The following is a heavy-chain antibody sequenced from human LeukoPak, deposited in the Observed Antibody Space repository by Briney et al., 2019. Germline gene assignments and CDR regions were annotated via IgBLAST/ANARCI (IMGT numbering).Heavy chain of an antibody. Sequence: PGRSLRPSCAASGFTFSSYAMHWVRQAPGKGLEWVAVISYDGSNKYYADSVKGRFTISRDNSKNTLYLQMNSLRAEDTAVYYCAREGRVIVGATGYFDYWGQGTLVTVSS. CDR2: ISYDGSNK. V-gene: IGHV3-30*04. CDR1: GFTFSSYA. J-gene: IGHJ4*02. D-gene: IGHD1-26*01. CDR3: AREGRVIVGATGYFDY.